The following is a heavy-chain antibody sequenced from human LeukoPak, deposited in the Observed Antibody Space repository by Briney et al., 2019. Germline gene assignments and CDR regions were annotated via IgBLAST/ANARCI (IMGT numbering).Heavy chain of an antibody. CDR3: ARRNGYYGSGSYFGYWYFDL. J-gene: IGHJ2*01. CDR2: IYHSGST. V-gene: IGHV4-38-2*02. CDR1: GYSISSGYY. D-gene: IGHD3-10*01. Sequence: SETLSLTCTVSGYSISSGYYWGWLRQPPGKGLEWIGSIYHSGSTYYKRSLKSRVTISVDTYKNQFSLKLSSVAAADTAVYYCARRNGYYGSGSYFGYWYFDLWGRGTLVTVSS.